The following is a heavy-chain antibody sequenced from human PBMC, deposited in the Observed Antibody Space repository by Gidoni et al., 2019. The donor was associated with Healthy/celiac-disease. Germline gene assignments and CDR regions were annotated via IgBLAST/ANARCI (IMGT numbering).Heavy chain of an antibody. CDR3: ARLGGKGSDYYYGMDV. Sequence: EVQLVESGGGLVKPGGSLRRYCAASGFTFSSYSMNWVRQAPGKGLGLVSSISSSSSYIYYADSVKGRFTISRDNAKNSLYLQMNSLRAEDTAVYYCARLGGKGSDYYYGMDVWGQGTTVTVSS. D-gene: IGHD3-16*01. J-gene: IGHJ6*02. V-gene: IGHV3-21*06. CDR1: GFTFSSYS. CDR2: ISSSSSYI.